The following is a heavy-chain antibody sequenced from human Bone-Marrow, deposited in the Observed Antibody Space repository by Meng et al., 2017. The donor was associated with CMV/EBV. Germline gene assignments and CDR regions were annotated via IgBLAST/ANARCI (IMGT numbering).Heavy chain of an antibody. CDR3: ATLLRRGWYGHAMDV. V-gene: IGHV3-30-3*01. CDR1: GFSFSSYT. CDR2: ISYDGTNE. J-gene: IGHJ6*02. Sequence: GESLKISCAASGFSFSSYTIHWVRQAPGKGLEWVTLISYDGTNEFYADSVKGRFTISRDNSKNTLFLQMNSLRTEDTAVYYCATLLRRGWYGHAMDVWGQGTTVIV. D-gene: IGHD6-19*01.